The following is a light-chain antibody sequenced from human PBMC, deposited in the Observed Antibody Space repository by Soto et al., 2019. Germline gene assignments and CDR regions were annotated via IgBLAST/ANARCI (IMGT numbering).Light chain of an antibody. Sequence: QSVLTQPASVSGSPGQSITISCTGTSSDVGSYNLVSWYQQHPGKAPKLMIYEVSKRPSGVSNRFSGSKSGNTASLTISGLQAEDEADYYCSSYASSSTFVYVFGTGTKVTVL. CDR3: SSYASSSTFVYV. V-gene: IGLV2-23*02. CDR2: EVS. J-gene: IGLJ1*01. CDR1: SSDVGSYNL.